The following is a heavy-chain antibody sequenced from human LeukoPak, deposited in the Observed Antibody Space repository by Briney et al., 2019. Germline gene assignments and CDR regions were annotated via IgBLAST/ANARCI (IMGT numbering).Heavy chain of an antibody. CDR2: ISAYNGNT. J-gene: IGHJ5*02. CDR3: ARDWQSRGYAPAYNWFDP. V-gene: IGHV1-18*01. CDR1: GYTFTSYG. D-gene: IGHD2-2*01. Sequence: ASVKVSCKASGYTFTSYGISWVRQAPGQGLEWMGWISAYNGNTNYAQKLQGRVTMTTDTSTSTAYMELRSLRSDDTAVYYCARDWQSRGYAPAYNWFDPWGQGTLVTVSS.